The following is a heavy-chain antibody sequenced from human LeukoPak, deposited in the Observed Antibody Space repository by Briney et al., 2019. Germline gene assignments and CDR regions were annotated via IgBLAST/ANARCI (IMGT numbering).Heavy chain of an antibody. CDR3: ARDRTYYDTSGYGL. D-gene: IGHD3-22*01. Sequence: GGSLRLSCAASGSTFSSYSINWVRQAPGKGLEWVSYISFSSDTIYYADSVKGRFTISRDNAKNSLYLQMNSLRAEDTAVYYCARDRTYYDTSGYGLWGQGTLVTVSS. J-gene: IGHJ4*02. V-gene: IGHV3-48*01. CDR1: GSTFSSYS. CDR2: ISFSSDTI.